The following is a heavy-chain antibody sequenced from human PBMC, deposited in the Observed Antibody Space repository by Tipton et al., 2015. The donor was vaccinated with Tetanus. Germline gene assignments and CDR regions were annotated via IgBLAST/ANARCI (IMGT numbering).Heavy chain of an antibody. J-gene: IGHJ3*02. D-gene: IGHD2-21*02. CDR1: GGSVSSGSYY. Sequence: TLSLTCTVSGGSVSSGSYYWSWIRQPPGKGLEWIGYIYYSGSTNYNPSLKSRVTISVDTSKNQFSLKLSSVTAGDTAVYYCARDGSSPYCGGDCYSDAFDIWGQGTMVPVSS. V-gene: IGHV4-61*01. CDR2: IYYSGST. CDR3: ARDGSSPYCGGDCYSDAFDI.